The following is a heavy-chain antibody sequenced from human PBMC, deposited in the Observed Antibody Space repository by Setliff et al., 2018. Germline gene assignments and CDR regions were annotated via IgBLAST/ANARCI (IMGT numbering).Heavy chain of an antibody. CDR1: GFTFSTYS. J-gene: IGHJ4*02. D-gene: IGHD2-2*01. CDR3: ARSESCGSTHCSPYDY. Sequence: GGSLRLSCAASGFTFSTYSMSWVRQAPGKGLEWVSAISGDSVYIYYADSVKGRFTISRDNSKNTLYLQMRSLRAEDTAIYYCARSESCGSTHCSPYDYWGQGTLVTVSS. V-gene: IGHV3-23*01. CDR2: ISGDSVYI.